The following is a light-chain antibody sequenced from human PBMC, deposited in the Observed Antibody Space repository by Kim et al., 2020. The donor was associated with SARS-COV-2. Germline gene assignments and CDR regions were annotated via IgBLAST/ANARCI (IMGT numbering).Light chain of an antibody. Sequence: SYELTQPPSVSVSPGQTASITCSGDKLGDKYAYWYQQKPGQSPVVVIYQDDKRPSGIPERFSGSNSGNTATLTISGTQSAYEADYYCQAWDSAVVFGGG. CDR1: KLGDKY. V-gene: IGLV3-1*01. CDR2: QDD. CDR3: QAWDSAVV. J-gene: IGLJ2*01.